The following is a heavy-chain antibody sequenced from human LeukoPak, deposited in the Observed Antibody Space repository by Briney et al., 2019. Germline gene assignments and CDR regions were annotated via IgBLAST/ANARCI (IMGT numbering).Heavy chain of an antibody. CDR2: IYYSGST. Sequence: PSETLSLTCTVSGDSISSYYWSWIRHPPGKGLEWIGYIYYSGSTNYNPSLKSRVTISVGTSKNQFSLKLSSVTAADTAVYYCARHKAYCGGDCYLDYWGQGTLVTVSS. CDR3: ARHKAYCGGDCYLDY. J-gene: IGHJ4*02. CDR1: GDSISSYY. D-gene: IGHD2-21*02. V-gene: IGHV4-59*08.